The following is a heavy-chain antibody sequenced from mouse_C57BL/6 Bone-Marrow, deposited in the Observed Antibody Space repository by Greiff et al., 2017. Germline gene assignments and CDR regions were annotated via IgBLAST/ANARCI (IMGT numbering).Heavy chain of an antibody. V-gene: IGHV14-4*01. Sequence: VQLQQSGAELVRPGASVKLSCTASGFNIKDDYMHWVKQRPEQGLEWIGWIDPENGDTEYASKFQGTATITADTSSNTASLQLSSLTAEDTAVYYCMGDYYGSSYGFDYWGQGTTLTVSS. CDR3: MGDYYGSSYGFDY. CDR1: GFNIKDDY. D-gene: IGHD1-1*01. CDR2: IDPENGDT. J-gene: IGHJ2*01.